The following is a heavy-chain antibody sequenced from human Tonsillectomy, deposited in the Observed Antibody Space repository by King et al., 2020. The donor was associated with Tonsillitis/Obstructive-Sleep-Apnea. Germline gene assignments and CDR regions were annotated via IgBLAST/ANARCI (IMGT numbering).Heavy chain of an antibody. V-gene: IGHV4-39*01. CDR1: GGSISSNNYY. D-gene: IGHD6-6*01. CDR3: ASCIAARGRCDY. Sequence: QLQLQESGPGLVKPSETLSLTCTVSGGSISSNNYYWGWIRQSPGKGLEWIGTIYYSGITYYNPSLRDRVAISVDTSKNQFSLRLSSLTAADTALYYCASCIAARGRCDYWGQGTLVTVSS. CDR2: IYYSGIT. J-gene: IGHJ4*02.